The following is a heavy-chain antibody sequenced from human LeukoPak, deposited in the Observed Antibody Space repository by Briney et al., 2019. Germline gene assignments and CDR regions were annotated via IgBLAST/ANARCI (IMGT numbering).Heavy chain of an antibody. CDR3: ARTGYSTGWDRFSFVY. CDR2: IYYSGST. V-gene: IGHV4-39*01. CDR1: GGSISSSYY. D-gene: IGHD6-19*01. Sequence: PSETLSLTCTVSGGSISSSYYWGWIRQPPGKGLEWSGGIYYSGSTYYNPPLKSRVTISIDTSKNQFSLKLTSVAAADTAGYYCARTGYSTGWDRFSFVYWGQGTLVTVSS. J-gene: IGHJ4*02.